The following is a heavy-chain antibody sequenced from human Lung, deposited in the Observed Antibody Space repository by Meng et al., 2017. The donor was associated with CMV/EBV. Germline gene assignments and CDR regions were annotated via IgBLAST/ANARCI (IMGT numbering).Heavy chain of an antibody. Sequence: SGYTLTGYYMHWVRQAPGQGLEWMGWINPNSGGTNYAQKFQGRVTMTRDTSISTAYMELSRLRSDDTAVYYCARVDYYDSSGYYNPDYWGQGTLVTVSS. D-gene: IGHD3-22*01. V-gene: IGHV1-2*02. J-gene: IGHJ4*02. CDR1: GYTLTGYY. CDR3: ARVDYYDSSGYYNPDY. CDR2: INPNSGGT.